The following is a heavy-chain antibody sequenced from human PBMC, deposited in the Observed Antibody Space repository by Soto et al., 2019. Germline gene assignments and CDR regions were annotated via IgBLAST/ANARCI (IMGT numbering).Heavy chain of an antibody. J-gene: IGHJ6*02. CDR3: AAETKSYFYGMDV. CDR1: GLTFSSSA. CDR2: ISYDGSNK. V-gene: IGHV3-30*03. Sequence: PGGSLRLCCAASGLTFSSSAMHWVRQAPGKGLEWVALISYDGSNKYYVDSVKGRFTISRDNSKNTLDLQMNSLREEDTAVYYCAAETKSYFYGMDVWGQGTTVTVSS.